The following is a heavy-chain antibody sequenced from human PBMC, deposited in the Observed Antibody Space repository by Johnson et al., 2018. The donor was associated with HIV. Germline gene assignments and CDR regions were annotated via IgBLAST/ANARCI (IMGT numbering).Heavy chain of an antibody. CDR1: GFTVSSNY. CDR3: AKDTSSSWSLDAFDI. CDR2: IYSGGST. V-gene: IGHV3-53*01. Sequence: VQLVESGGGLIQPGGSLRLSCAASGFTVSSNYMSWVRQAPGKGLEWVSVIYSGGSTYYADSVKGRFSISRDNSKNTLYLQMNSLRAEDTAVYYCAKDTSSSWSLDAFDIWGQGTMVTVSS. J-gene: IGHJ3*02. D-gene: IGHD6-13*01.